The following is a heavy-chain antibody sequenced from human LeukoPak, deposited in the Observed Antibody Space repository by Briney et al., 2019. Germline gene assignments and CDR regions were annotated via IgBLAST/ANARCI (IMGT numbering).Heavy chain of an antibody. Sequence: SETLSLTCTVSGGSISSYYWSWIRQPAGKGLEWIGSIYYSGSTYYNPSLKSRVTISVDTSKNQFSLKLSSVTAADTAMYYCASDRPKYCTNGVCLGSFDYWGQGTLVTVSS. CDR3: ASDRPKYCTNGVCLGSFDY. V-gene: IGHV4-4*07. CDR1: GGSISSYY. D-gene: IGHD2-8*01. J-gene: IGHJ4*02. CDR2: IYYSGST.